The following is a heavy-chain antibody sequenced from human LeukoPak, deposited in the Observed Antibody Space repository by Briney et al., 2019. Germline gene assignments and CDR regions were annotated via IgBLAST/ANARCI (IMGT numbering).Heavy chain of an antibody. D-gene: IGHD6-13*01. Sequence: PGGSLRLSCAASGFTFSSYAMSWVRQAPGKGLEWVSAISGSGGSTYYADSVKGRFTISRDNSKNTLYLQMNSLRAEDTAVYYCAKDRSSSWYWDGANDYYFDYWGQGTLVTVSS. CDR1: GFTFSSYA. CDR2: ISGSGGST. CDR3: AKDRSSSWYWDGANDYYFDY. V-gene: IGHV3-23*01. J-gene: IGHJ4*02.